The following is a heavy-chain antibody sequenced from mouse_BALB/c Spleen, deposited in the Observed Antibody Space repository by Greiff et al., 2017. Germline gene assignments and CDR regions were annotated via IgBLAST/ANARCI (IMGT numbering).Heavy chain of an antibody. V-gene: IGHV1-69*02. CDR2: IDPSDSET. Sequence: VQLQQPGAELVKPGAPVKLSCKASGYTFTSYWMNWVKQRPGRGLEWIGRIDPSDSETHYNQKFKDKATLTVDKSSSTAYIQLSSLTSEDSAVYYCAREGYLAWFAYWGQGTLVTVSA. D-gene: IGHD2-2*01. CDR1: GYTFTSYW. CDR3: AREGYLAWFAY. J-gene: IGHJ3*01.